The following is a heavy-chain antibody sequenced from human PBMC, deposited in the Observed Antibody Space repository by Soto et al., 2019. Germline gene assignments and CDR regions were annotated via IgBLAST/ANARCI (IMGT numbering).Heavy chain of an antibody. CDR2: IYHSGST. Sequence: QLQLQESGSGLVKPSQTLSLTCAVSGGSISSGGYSWSWIRQPPGKGLEWIGYIYHSGSTYYNPSLKSRVSISVDRSQNQFSLKLSSVTAADTAVYYCARAGGEYYYDSSGYLDYWGQGTLVTVSS. D-gene: IGHD3-22*01. J-gene: IGHJ4*02. CDR1: GGSISSGGYS. V-gene: IGHV4-30-2*01. CDR3: ARAGGEYYYDSSGYLDY.